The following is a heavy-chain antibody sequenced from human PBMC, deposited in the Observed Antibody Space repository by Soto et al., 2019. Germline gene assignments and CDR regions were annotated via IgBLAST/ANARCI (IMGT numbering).Heavy chain of an antibody. D-gene: IGHD3-3*01. CDR2: ISSSSKTI. CDR3: ARDLIPYYDFYNSYLL. CDR1: GLTFMHYY. Sequence: PGGSWRLPWEGSGLTFMHYYKSWVRHVPGKGLEGIAYISSSSKTIFYADSVRGRFTISRDNTKYSLFLQMDSLRADDTAVYYCARDLIPYYDFYNSYLLWGQGTLVTVSS. J-gene: IGHJ4*02. V-gene: IGHV3-11*01.